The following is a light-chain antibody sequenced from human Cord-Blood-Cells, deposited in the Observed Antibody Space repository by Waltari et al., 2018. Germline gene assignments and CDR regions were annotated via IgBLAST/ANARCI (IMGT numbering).Light chain of an antibody. J-gene: IGLJ1*01. Sequence: QSALTQPASVSGSPGPPTTISCTGTSSDFGSYNLVSWYHQHPGKAPKLMNYEGSKRPAGFSNRFSGSKAGNTASLTISGLQAEDEADYYCCSYAGSSTYVFGTGTKVTVL. CDR3: CSYAGSSTYV. CDR1: SSDFGSYNL. V-gene: IGLV2-23*01. CDR2: EGS.